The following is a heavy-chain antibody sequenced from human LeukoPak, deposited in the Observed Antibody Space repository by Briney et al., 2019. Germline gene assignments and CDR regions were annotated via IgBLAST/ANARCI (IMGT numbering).Heavy chain of an antibody. CDR2: IYYTGST. V-gene: IGHV4-59*01. J-gene: IGHJ6*02. Sequence: LETLSLTCTVSGGSISSYYWSWIRQPPGKGLEWIGYIYYTGSTNYNPSLKSRVTISVDTSKNQFSLKLSSVTAADTAVYYCARDSQQQPVVINYGMDVWGQGTTVTVSS. CDR3: ARDSQQQPVVINYGMDV. D-gene: IGHD6-13*01. CDR1: GGSISSYY.